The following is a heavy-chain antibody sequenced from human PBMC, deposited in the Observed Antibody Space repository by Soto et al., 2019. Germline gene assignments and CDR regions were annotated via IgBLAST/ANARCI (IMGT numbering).Heavy chain of an antibody. J-gene: IGHJ6*02. Sequence: GGSLRLSCAASGFTFSSYAMSWVRQAPGKGLEWVSAISGSGGSTYYADSVKGRFTISRDNSKKTLYLQMNSLRAEDTAVYYCAKEGGWELLAYGMDVWGQGTTVTVSS. V-gene: IGHV3-23*01. D-gene: IGHD1-26*01. CDR1: GFTFSSYA. CDR2: ISGSGGST. CDR3: AKEGGWELLAYGMDV.